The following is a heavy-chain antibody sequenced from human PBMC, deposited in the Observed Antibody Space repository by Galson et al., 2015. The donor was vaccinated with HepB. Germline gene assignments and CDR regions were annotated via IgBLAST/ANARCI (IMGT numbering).Heavy chain of an antibody. CDR3: ARGEGYCSSTSCRGGLLRFLEWGYYYMDV. V-gene: IGHV1-8*01. D-gene: IGHD2-2*01. Sequence: SVKVSCKASGYTFTSYDINWVRQATGQGLEWMGWMNPNSGNTGYAQKFQGRVTMTRNTSISTAYMELSSLRSEDMAVYYCARGEGYCSSTSCRGGLLRFLEWGYYYMDVWGKGTTVTVSS. CDR1: GYTFTSYD. CDR2: MNPNSGNT. J-gene: IGHJ6*03.